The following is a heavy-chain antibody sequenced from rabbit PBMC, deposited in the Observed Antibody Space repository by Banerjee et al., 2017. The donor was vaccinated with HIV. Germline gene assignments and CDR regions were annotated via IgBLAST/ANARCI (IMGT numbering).Heavy chain of an antibody. CDR1: GIDFNGKYY. D-gene: IGHD1-1*01. Sequence: QSLQESGGDLVKPGASLTLTCTASGIDFNGKYYMCWVRQAPGKGLEWIACIYIGNGSTYYASWAKGRFTISKTSSTTVILQMTSLTAADTATYFCTTSSSGDDRYALWGPGTLVTVS. V-gene: IGHV1S40*01. CDR2: IYIGNGST. CDR3: TTSSSGDDRYAL. J-gene: IGHJ4*01.